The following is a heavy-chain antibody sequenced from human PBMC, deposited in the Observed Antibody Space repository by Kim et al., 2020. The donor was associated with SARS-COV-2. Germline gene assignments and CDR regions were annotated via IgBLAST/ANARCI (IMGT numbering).Heavy chain of an antibody. CDR3: ARDLGVLRYFDWLVYFDY. Sequence: ASVKVSCKASGYTFTSYGISWVRQAPGQGLEWMGWISAYNGNTNYAQKLQGRVTMTTDTSTSTAYMELRSLRSDDTAVYYCARDLGVLRYFDWLVYFDYWGQGTLVTVSS. J-gene: IGHJ4*02. CDR1: GYTFTSYG. D-gene: IGHD3-9*01. CDR2: ISAYNGNT. V-gene: IGHV1-18*04.